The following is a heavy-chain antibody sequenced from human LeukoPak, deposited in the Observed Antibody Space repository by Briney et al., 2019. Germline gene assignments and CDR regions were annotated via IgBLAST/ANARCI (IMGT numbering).Heavy chain of an antibody. CDR1: GFTFSSYW. V-gene: IGHV3-7*03. J-gene: IGHJ4*02. Sequence: GGSLRLSCAASGFTFSSYWMSWVRQAPGKGLERVANIKQDGSEKYYVDSVKGRFTISRDNAKNSLYLQMNSLRAEDTAVYYCAKDWHSGTYGSFDYWGRGTLVTVSS. D-gene: IGHD1-26*01. CDR2: IKQDGSEK. CDR3: AKDWHSGTYGSFDY.